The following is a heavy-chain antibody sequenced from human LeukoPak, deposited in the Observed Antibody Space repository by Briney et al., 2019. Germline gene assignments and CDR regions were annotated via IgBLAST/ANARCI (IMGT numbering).Heavy chain of an antibody. D-gene: IGHD5-18*01. V-gene: IGHV4-34*01. CDR1: GGSFSGYY. CDR2: INHSGSA. CDR3: AVDTAKYYFDY. J-gene: IGHJ4*02. Sequence: SETLSLTCAVYGGSFSGYYWSWIRQPPGKGLEWSGEINHSGSANYNPSLKSRVTISVDTSKNQFSLKLSSVTAADTAVYYCAVDTAKYYFDYWGQGTLVTVSS.